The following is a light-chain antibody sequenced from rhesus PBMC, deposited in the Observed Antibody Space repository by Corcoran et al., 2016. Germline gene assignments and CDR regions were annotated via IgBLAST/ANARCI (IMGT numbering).Light chain of an antibody. V-gene: IGKV3-42*02. CDR3: QQYNNWNS. J-gene: IGKJ2*01. Sequence: ETVVTQSPATLSLSPGERATLSCRASQSVGSNLAWYQQNPGQAPKLLNYDATSRATGIPDRFSGSGSGTEFTLTISSLDPEDVGVYYCQQYNNWNSFGQGTKVEIK. CDR1: QSVGSN. CDR2: DAT.